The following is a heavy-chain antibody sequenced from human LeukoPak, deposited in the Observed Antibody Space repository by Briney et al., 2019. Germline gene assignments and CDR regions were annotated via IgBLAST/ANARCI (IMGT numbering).Heavy chain of an antibody. Sequence: SETLSLTCTVSGGSINYYYWSWIRQPPGRGLEWIGYINYSGSSSYNPSLKNRVTISVDTSKNQFSLKLTSMTAADTAVYYCAKGGGPLSWFDPWGQGTLVTVSS. CDR3: AKGGGPLSWFDP. D-gene: IGHD2-15*01. J-gene: IGHJ5*02. V-gene: IGHV4-59*01. CDR1: GGSINYYY. CDR2: INYSGSS.